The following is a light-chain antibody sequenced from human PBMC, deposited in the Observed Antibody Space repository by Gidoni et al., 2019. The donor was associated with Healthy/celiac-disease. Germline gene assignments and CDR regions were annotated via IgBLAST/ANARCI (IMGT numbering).Light chain of an antibody. CDR3: SSYTSSSTYVV. J-gene: IGLJ2*01. V-gene: IGLV2-14*01. CDR2: DVS. Sequence: QSALTQPASVSGSPGQSITISCTGTSSDVGGYNYVSWYQQHPGKAPKLMIYDVSNRPSGVSTRFSGSKSGNTASLTISWLQAEDEADYYCSSYTSSSTYVVFGGGTKLTVL. CDR1: SSDVGGYNY.